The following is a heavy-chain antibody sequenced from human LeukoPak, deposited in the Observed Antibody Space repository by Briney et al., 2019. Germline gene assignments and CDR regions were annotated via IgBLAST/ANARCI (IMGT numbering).Heavy chain of an antibody. CDR1: GFTFSSYA. CDR3: ARGLRFLEWLLSPLDY. V-gene: IGHV3-30-3*01. D-gene: IGHD3-3*01. CDR2: ISYDGSNK. J-gene: IGHJ4*02. Sequence: GGSLRLSCAASGFTFSSYARHWVRQAPGKGLEGVAVISYDGSNKYYADSVKGRFTISRDNSKNTLYLQMNSLRAEDTAVYYCARGLRFLEWLLSPLDYWGQGTLVTVSS.